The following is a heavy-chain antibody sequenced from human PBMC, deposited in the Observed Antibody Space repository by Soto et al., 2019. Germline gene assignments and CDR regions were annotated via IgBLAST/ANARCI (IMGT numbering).Heavy chain of an antibody. V-gene: IGHV3-30-3*01. Sequence: QVQLVESGGGVVQPGMSLRLSCAASGFSFSSYAMHWVCQPPGKGLEWVAVISYHGSNQYYSDSVKGRFTISRDNSKNTLYLQMNSLRAEDTAVYYCASDRKYSSSWYGGDFDSWGQGTQVTVSS. CDR2: ISYHGSNQ. J-gene: IGHJ4*02. CDR1: GFSFSSYA. D-gene: IGHD6-13*01. CDR3: ASDRKYSSSWYGGDFDS.